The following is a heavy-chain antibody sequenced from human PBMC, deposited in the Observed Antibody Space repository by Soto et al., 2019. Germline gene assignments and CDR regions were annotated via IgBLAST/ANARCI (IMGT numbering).Heavy chain of an antibody. CDR3: ARTYCSSERCYSDY. D-gene: IGHD2-2*01. V-gene: IGHV1-18*04. CDR1: GYTFTSHG. J-gene: IGHJ4*02. CDR2: ISAYNGNT. Sequence: ASVKVSFKTSGYTFTSHGISWVRQAPGQGLEWMGWISAYNGNTNYAQKLQGRVTMTTDTPTSTAYMELRSLRSDDTAVYYCARTYCSSERCYSDYWGQGTLVTVSS.